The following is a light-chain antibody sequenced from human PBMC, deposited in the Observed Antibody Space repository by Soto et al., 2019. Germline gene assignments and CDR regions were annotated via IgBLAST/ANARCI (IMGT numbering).Light chain of an antibody. CDR2: DVS. V-gene: IGKV3-11*01. CDR3: QQRINWPLT. Sequence: EIVLTQSPVTLSVSPGERATLSCRASQSVTTCLAWYQQKPGQAPRLLIYDVSNMDTGIPARFSGSGSGTDFTLTISSLEPEDFAVYYCQQRINWPLTFGGGTKVEIK. CDR1: QSVTTC. J-gene: IGKJ4*01.